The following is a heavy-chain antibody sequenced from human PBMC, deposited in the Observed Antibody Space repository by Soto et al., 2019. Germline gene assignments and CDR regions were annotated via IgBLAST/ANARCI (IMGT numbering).Heavy chain of an antibody. J-gene: IGHJ6*04. CDR2: ISAYNGNT. Sequence: QVQLVQSGAEVKKPGASVKVSCKASGYTFTSYGISWVRQAPGQGLEWMGWISAYNGNTNYAQKLQGRVTMTTNAPTSTAYMELRSLRSDDTAVYYCARDLVGATGYYFYGMDVWGEGTTVTVSS. V-gene: IGHV1-18*01. CDR1: GYTFTSYG. CDR3: ARDLVGATGYYFYGMDV. D-gene: IGHD1-26*01.